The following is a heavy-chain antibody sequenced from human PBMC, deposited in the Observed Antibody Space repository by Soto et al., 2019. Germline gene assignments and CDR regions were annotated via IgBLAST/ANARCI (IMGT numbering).Heavy chain of an antibody. CDR2: IYYSGIT. J-gene: IGHJ4*02. V-gene: IGHV4-61*03. Sequence: SETLSLTCSVSGGSVNSNSYYWSWIRQPPGKGLEWIGYIYYSGITNHNPSLQSRVTISVDPSKNHFSLKLSSVTAADTAVYYCARQITGYYYFDYWGQGTLVTVSS. CDR3: ARQITGYYYFDY. CDR1: GGSVNSNSYY. D-gene: IGHD6-13*01.